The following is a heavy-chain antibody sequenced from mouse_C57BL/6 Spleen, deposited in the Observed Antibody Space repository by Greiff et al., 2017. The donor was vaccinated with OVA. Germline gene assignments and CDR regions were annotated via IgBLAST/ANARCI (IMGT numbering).Heavy chain of an antibody. CDR1: GFNIKDYY. CDR2: IDPEDGDT. Sequence: VQLKQSGAELVRPGASVKLSCTASGFNIKDYYMHWVKQRPEQGLEWIGRIDPEDGDTEYAPKFQGKATMTADTSSNTAYLQLSSLTADHTAVYYCTTYYSNSAWFAFWGHGTLVTVSA. J-gene: IGHJ3*01. D-gene: IGHD2-5*01. V-gene: IGHV14-1*01. CDR3: TTYYSNSAWFAF.